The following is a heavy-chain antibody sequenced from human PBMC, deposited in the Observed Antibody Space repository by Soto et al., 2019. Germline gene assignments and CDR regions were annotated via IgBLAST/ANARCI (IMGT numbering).Heavy chain of an antibody. CDR1: GFTFSSYS. D-gene: IGHD6-13*01. J-gene: IGHJ4*02. CDR2: ISSSSSYI. V-gene: IGHV3-21*01. Sequence: GGSLRLSCAASGFTFSSYSMNWVRQAPGKGLEWVSSISSSSSYIYYADSVKGRFTISRDNAKNSLYLQMNSLRAEDTAVYYCARLGSSSWVYFDYWGQGTLVTVSS. CDR3: ARLGSSSWVYFDY.